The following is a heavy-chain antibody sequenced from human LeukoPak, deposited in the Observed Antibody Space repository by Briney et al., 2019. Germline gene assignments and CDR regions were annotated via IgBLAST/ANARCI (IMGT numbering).Heavy chain of an antibody. CDR1: GGSFSGYY. J-gene: IGHJ3*02. V-gene: IGHV4-34*01. Sequence: PSETLSLTCAVYGGSFSGYYWRWIRQPPGKGLEWIGEINHSGSTNYNPSLKRRVTISVDTSKNQFSLKLSSVTAADTAVYYCARGQVVPAAIFSIGVLAFDIWGQGTMVTVSS. CDR2: INHSGST. CDR3: ARGQVVPAAIFSIGVLAFDI. D-gene: IGHD2-2*01.